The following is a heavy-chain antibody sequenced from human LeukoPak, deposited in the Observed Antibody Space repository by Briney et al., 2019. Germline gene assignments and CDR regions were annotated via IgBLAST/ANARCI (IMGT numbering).Heavy chain of an antibody. CDR1: GGTFSSYA. D-gene: IGHD4-11*01. J-gene: IGHJ3*02. CDR2: IIPIFGTA. CDR3: VRIDYSNAFDI. Sequence: SVKVSCKASGGTFSSYAISWVRQAPGQGLEWMGGIIPIFGTANYAQKLQGRVTITGNTSISTAYMELSSLRSEDTAVYYCVRIDYSNAFDIWGQGTMVTVSS. V-gene: IGHV1-69*06.